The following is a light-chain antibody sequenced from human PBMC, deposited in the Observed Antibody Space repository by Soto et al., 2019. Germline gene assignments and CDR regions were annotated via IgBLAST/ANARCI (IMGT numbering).Light chain of an antibody. V-gene: IGKV3-20*01. J-gene: IGKJ1*01. Sequence: EIVLTQSPGTLSLSPGERATLSCRASQSFSSSYLAWYQQKPGQAPRLIIYETSSRATGIPDRFSGSGSQTDFTLTISRLEPEDFAVYYCQQYGTSPRTFGQGTKVEIK. CDR3: QQYGTSPRT. CDR1: QSFSSSY. CDR2: ETS.